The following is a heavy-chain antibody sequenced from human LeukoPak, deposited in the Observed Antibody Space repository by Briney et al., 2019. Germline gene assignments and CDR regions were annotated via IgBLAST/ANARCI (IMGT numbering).Heavy chain of an antibody. CDR1: GYSFTSYW. J-gene: IGHJ5*02. Sequence: GESLKISCKGSGYSFTSYWIGWVRQMPGKGLEWMGIIYPGDSDTRYSPSFQGQVTISADKSISTAYLQWSGLKASDTAMYYCARTQYSSSWYPWFDPWGQGTLVTVSS. CDR3: ARTQYSSSWYPWFDP. CDR2: IYPGDSDT. D-gene: IGHD6-13*01. V-gene: IGHV5-51*01.